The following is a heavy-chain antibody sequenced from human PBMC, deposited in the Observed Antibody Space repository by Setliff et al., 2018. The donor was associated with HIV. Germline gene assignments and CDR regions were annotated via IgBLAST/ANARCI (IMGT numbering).Heavy chain of an antibody. Sequence: LSLTCTVSGGSVSNYYWTWIRQSAGKGLEWIGHINTSGSTKYNPSLKSRLTMSVDSSGNQFSLTLTSVTAADTAVYYCANMQWASNAWYSFDYWGQGALVTVSS. CDR3: ANMQWASNAWYSFDY. D-gene: IGHD6-19*01. J-gene: IGHJ4*02. CDR1: GGSVSNYY. V-gene: IGHV4-4*07. CDR2: INTSGST.